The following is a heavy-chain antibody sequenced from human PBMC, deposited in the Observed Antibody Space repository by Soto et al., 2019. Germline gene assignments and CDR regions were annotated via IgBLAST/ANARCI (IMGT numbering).Heavy chain of an antibody. CDR1: GFTFSSYA. J-gene: IGHJ3*02. D-gene: IGHD3-10*01. Sequence: EVQLLESGGGLVQPGGSLRLSCAASGFTFSSYAMSWVRQAPGKGLEWVSAISGSGGSTYYADSVKGRFTISRDNSTNTLYLQMNSLRAEDTAVYYCAKAVGEGLWFGESYSDIWGQGTMVTVSS. CDR2: ISGSGGST. CDR3: AKAVGEGLWFGESYSDI. V-gene: IGHV3-23*01.